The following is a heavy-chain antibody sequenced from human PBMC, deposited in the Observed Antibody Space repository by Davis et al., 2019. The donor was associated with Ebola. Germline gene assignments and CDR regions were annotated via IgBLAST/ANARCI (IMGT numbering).Heavy chain of an antibody. CDR2: ISPNSGVT. CDR1: GYTFTGHY. Sequence: ASVKVSCKASGYTFTGHYMHWVRQAPGQGLEWMGWISPNSGVTNYGQKFQGRVTMTRDTSISTAYMELSRLRSDDTAVYYCARVFKITMVRGGDYYMDVWGKGTTVTVSS. CDR3: ARVFKITMVRGGDYYMDV. D-gene: IGHD3-10*01. J-gene: IGHJ6*03. V-gene: IGHV1-2*02.